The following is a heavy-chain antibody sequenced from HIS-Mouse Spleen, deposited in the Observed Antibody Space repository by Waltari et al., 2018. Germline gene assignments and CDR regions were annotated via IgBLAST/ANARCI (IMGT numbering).Heavy chain of an antibody. J-gene: IGHJ3*01. D-gene: IGHD1-26*01. CDR2: ISYDGSNK. CDR1: GFTLRCHG. CDR3: VVSGS. V-gene: IGHV3-30*03. Sequence: QVQLVESGGGVVQHGRSLRLSCRAFGFTLRCHGMTWVRPAPGKGLEWVAVISYDGSNKYYADSVKGRFTISRDNSKNTLYLQMNSLRAEDTAVYYCVVSGSWGQGTMVTVSS.